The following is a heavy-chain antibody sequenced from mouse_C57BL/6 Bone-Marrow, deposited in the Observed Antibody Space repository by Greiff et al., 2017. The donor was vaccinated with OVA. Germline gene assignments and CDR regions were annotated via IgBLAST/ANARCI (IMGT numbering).Heavy chain of an antibody. Sequence: SGPELVKPGASVKLSCKASGYTFTSYDINWVKQRPGQGLEWIGWIYPRDGSTKYNEKFKGKATLTVDTSSSTAYMELHSLTSEDSAVYFCAREGRYDYRYFDVWGTGTTVTVSS. CDR2: IYPRDGST. CDR1: GYTFTSYD. CDR3: AREGRYDYRYFDV. J-gene: IGHJ1*03. D-gene: IGHD2-4*01. V-gene: IGHV1-85*01.